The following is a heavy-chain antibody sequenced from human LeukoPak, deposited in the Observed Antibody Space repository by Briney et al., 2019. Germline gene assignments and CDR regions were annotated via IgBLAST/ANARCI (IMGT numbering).Heavy chain of an antibody. CDR1: GASVSSSDYY. J-gene: IGHJ4*02. D-gene: IGHD6-19*01. Sequence: SETLSLTCTVSGASVSSSDYYWGWIRQPPGMRLEWIGNLYFSGNPYYIPSLNSRVTISVDTSKNQFSLKMRSVTAADTAVYYCARLGSGYPTPDYWGQGTLVTVSS. CDR3: ARLGSGYPTPDY. V-gene: IGHV4-39*01. CDR2: LYFSGNP.